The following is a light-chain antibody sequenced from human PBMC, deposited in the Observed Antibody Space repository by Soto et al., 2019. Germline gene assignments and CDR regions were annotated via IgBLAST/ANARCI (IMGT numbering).Light chain of an antibody. Sequence: DVQMPQTPSTLSAAVGDIVTITCRASQSTSSWLAWYQQKPGKAPKVLIYDVSSLESGVPSRFSGSGSGTEFTLTINSLQPDDFATYYCQQYNTYSGTFGPGSKV. V-gene: IGKV1-5*01. CDR1: QSTSSW. CDR3: QQYNTYSGT. J-gene: IGKJ1*01. CDR2: DVS.